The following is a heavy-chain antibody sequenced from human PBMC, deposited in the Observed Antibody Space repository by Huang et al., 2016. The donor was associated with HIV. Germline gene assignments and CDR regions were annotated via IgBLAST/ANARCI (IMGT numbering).Heavy chain of an antibody. CDR1: GGSVNSGYYY. CDR3: ARLPFDYVWGTQRQTALDELDV. CDR2: VFYCGNT. V-gene: IGHV4-39*01. Sequence: QLQLQESGPGLVRPSETLSLTCSVSGGSVNSGYYYWGWIRQPPGKGLEWIASVFYCGNTFYNPALKSRVSMSVDTSKKRFSLNLSSVTAADTAVYFCARLPFDYVWGTQRQTALDELDVWGQRTMVTVSS. D-gene: IGHD3-16*01. J-gene: IGHJ3*01.